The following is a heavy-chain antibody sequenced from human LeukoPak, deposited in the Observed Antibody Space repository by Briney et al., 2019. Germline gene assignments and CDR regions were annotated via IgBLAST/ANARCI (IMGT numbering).Heavy chain of an antibody. V-gene: IGHV3-30*04. Sequence: PGGSLRLSCAASGFTFSSYAVHWVRQAPGKGLEWVALISYDGSNKYYADSVKGRFTISRDNSKNTLYLQMNSLRAEDTAVYYCAKADYGDFKQNYYMDVWGKGTTVTVSS. CDR2: ISYDGSNK. CDR1: GFTFSSYA. CDR3: AKADYGDFKQNYYMDV. J-gene: IGHJ6*03. D-gene: IGHD4-17*01.